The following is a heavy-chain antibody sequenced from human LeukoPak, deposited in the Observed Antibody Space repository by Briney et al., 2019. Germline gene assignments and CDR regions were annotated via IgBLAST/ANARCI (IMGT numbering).Heavy chain of an antibody. CDR3: GRDTVGYGGAFDI. J-gene: IGHJ3*02. V-gene: IGHV3-30-3*01. CDR1: GFTFSSYW. CDR2: ISYDGSNK. Sequence: PGGSLRLSCVASGFTFSSYWMSWVRQAPGKGLEWVAVISYDGSNKYYADSVKGRSTISRDNSKNTLYLQVNSLRPEDTAVYYCGRDTVGYGGAFDIWGQGTMVTVSS. D-gene: IGHD5-18*01.